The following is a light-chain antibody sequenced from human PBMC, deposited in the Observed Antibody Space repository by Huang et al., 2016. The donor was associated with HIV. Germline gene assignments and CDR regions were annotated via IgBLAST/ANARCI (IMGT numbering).Light chain of an antibody. CDR1: QHIGSN. J-gene: IGKJ1*01. Sequence: DILMTQSPVTLSVPPGERATLSCRASQHIGSNLAWDQHKPGHPPRLLIYDASTRATGAPARCSGSGSKTDFNLTIDSLQSEDSALYFCQQYNKWPRTFGQGTKLEIK. CDR3: QQYNKWPRT. CDR2: DAS. V-gene: IGKV3D-15*01.